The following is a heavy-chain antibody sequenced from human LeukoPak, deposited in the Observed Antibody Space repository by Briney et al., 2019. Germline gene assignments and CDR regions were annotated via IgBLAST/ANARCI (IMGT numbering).Heavy chain of an antibody. Sequence: PGGSLRLSCAASGFTVSSNYMSWVRQAPGKGLEWVSVIYSGGSTYYADSVKGRFTISRDNSKNTLYLQMNSLRAEDTAVYYCAKGYGDPLYYYYGMDVWGQGTTVTVSS. V-gene: IGHV3-66*01. CDR3: AKGYGDPLYYYYGMDV. D-gene: IGHD4-17*01. CDR2: IYSGGST. J-gene: IGHJ6*02. CDR1: GFTVSSNY.